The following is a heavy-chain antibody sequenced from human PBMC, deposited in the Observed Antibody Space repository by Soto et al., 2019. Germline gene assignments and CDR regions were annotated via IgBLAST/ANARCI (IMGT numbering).Heavy chain of an antibody. CDR2: ITAAGIGT. CDR1: GFTFSSYW. CDR3: AAFVVVTAGEY. Sequence: EVQLVESGGGLVQPGGSLRLSCAASGFTFSSYWMHWVRQTPGKGLVWVGRITAAGIGTTYADSVKGRFTISRDNAKNMVYLQMNSLRAEDTAVYYCAAFVVVTAGEYWGQGTLVTVSS. J-gene: IGHJ4*02. V-gene: IGHV3-74*01. D-gene: IGHD2-21*02.